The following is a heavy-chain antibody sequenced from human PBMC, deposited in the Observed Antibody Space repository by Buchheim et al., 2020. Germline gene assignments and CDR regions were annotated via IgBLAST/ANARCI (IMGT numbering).Heavy chain of an antibody. CDR1: GFTFSSYA. D-gene: IGHD3-9*01. V-gene: IGHV3-30*04. CDR2: ISYDGSNK. J-gene: IGHJ6*02. Sequence: QVQLVESGGGVVQPGRSLRLSCAASGFTFSSYAMHWVRQAPGKGLEWVAVISYDGSNKYYADSVKGRFTISRDNSNNTLYLQMNSLRAEDTAVYYCARGHYDILTGYYGMDVWGQGTT. CDR3: ARGHYDILTGYYGMDV.